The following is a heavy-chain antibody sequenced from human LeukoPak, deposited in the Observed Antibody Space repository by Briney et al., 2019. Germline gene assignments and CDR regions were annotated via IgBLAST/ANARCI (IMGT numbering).Heavy chain of an antibody. CDR1: GYTFTSYG. D-gene: IGHD1-1*01. Sequence: GASVKVSCKASGYTFTSYGISWVRQAPGQGLEWMGWISAYNGNTNYAQKLQGRVTMTTDTSTSTAYIELRSLRSDDTAVYYCARSLAPGHWKDFDYWGQGTLVTVSS. CDR3: ARSLAPGHWKDFDY. CDR2: ISAYNGNT. V-gene: IGHV1-18*01. J-gene: IGHJ4*02.